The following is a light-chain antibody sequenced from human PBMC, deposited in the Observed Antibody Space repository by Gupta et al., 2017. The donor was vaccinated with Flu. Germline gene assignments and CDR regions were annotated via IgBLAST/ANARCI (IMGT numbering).Light chain of an antibody. V-gene: IGKV3-11*01. CDR1: QSVSSY. CDR3: QQRSNWPQD. J-gene: IGKJ2*01. CDR2: DAS. Sequence: ELVLTQSPATLSLSPGERANLSCRASQSVSSYLAWYQQKPGQAPRLLIYDASNRATGIPARFSGRGSGTDFTLTISSLEPEDFAVYYCQQRSNWPQDFGQGTKLEIK.